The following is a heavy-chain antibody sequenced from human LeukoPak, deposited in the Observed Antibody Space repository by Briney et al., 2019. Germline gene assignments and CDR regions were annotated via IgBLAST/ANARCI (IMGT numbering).Heavy chain of an antibody. Sequence: SETLSLTCTVSGGSISSYYWSWIRQPPGKGLEWIGYIYYSGSTNYNPSLKSRVTISVDTSKNQFSLKLSSVTAADTAVYYCARKYSSSWYDYGMDVWGQGTTVTVSS. D-gene: IGHD6-13*01. V-gene: IGHV4-59*08. CDR3: ARKYSSSWYDYGMDV. CDR2: IYYSGST. J-gene: IGHJ6*02. CDR1: GGSISSYY.